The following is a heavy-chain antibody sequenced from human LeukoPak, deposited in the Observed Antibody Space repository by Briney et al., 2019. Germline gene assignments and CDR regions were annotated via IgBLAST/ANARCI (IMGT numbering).Heavy chain of an antibody. Sequence: SQTLSLTCTVSGGSISSGSYYWSWIRQPAGKGLEWIGRIYTSGSTNYNPSLKSRVTISVDTSKNQFSLKLSSVTAADTAVYYCARAPHYYDSSGYHYYYGMDVWGQGTTVTVSS. CDR3: ARAPHYYDSSGYHYYYGMDV. V-gene: IGHV4-61*02. D-gene: IGHD3-22*01. J-gene: IGHJ6*02. CDR1: GGSISSGSYY. CDR2: IYTSGST.